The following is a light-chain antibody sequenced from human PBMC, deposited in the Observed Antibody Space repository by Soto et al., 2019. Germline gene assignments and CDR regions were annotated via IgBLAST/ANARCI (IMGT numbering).Light chain of an antibody. V-gene: IGLV2-8*01. Sequence: QSVLTQPPSASGCPGQSVTISCTGTSGDVGAYDYVSWYQQHPGKAPKLLIYEVTKRPLGVPDRFSGSKSGNAASLTVSGLQAEDEADYYCSSYAGSNYPYVFGTGTKVTVL. CDR2: EVT. CDR3: SSYAGSNYPYV. J-gene: IGLJ1*01. CDR1: SGDVGAYDY.